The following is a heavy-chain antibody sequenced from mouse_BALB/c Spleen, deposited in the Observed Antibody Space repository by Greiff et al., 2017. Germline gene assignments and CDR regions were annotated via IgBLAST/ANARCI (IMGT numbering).Heavy chain of an antibody. D-gene: IGHD2-2*01. Sequence: EVQLQQSGPELVKPGASVKMSCKASGFTFTSYVMHWVKQKPGQGLEWIGYINPYNDGTKYNEKFKGKATLTTDKSSSTVYMELSSLTSEDSAVYYCARSYGGWLRQGDYYAMDYWGQGTSVTVSS. V-gene: IGHV1-14*01. J-gene: IGHJ4*01. CDR1: GFTFTSYV. CDR3: ARSYGGWLRQGDYYAMDY. CDR2: INPYNDGT.